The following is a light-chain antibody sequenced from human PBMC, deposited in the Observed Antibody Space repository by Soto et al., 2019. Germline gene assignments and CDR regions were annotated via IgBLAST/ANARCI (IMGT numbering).Light chain of an antibody. J-gene: IGKJ2*01. V-gene: IGKV3-20*01. CDR1: QSVSSSY. CDR2: GAS. CDR3: QQYGSSPPYT. Sequence: EIVLTQSPGALSLSPGERATLSCRASQSVSSSYLAWYQQKPGQAPRLLIYGASSRATGIPDRFSGSGSGTDFPPTTSGLEPEDFAVYYRQQYGSSPPYTFGEGTKLEIK.